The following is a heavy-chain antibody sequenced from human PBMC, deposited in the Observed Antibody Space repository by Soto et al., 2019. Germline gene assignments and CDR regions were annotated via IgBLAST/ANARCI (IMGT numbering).Heavy chain of an antibody. D-gene: IGHD6-19*01. CDR3: ATYHGRVAVAGNYYGMDV. CDR1: GYTLTELS. J-gene: IGHJ6*02. Sequence: GASVKVSCKVSGYTLTELSMHWLRQAPGKGLEWMGGFDPEDGETIYAQKFQGGVTMTEDTSTDTAYMELSSLRSEDTAVYYCATYHGRVAVAGNYYGMDVWGQGTTVTVSS. CDR2: FDPEDGET. V-gene: IGHV1-24*01.